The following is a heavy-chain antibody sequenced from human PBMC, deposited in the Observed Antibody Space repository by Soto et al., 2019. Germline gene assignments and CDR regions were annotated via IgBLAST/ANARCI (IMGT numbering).Heavy chain of an antibody. CDR2: IGGSGGST. Sequence: PEGSLRLSCAASGFTFSTYAMTWVRQAPGKGLEWVSLIGGSGGSTYYADSVKGRFTISRDNSRNTLYLQMNSLRAEDTAVYYCAKDGPYGGNYYYFDYWGPGTLLTVST. J-gene: IGHJ4*02. D-gene: IGHD3-10*01. CDR1: GFTFSTYA. V-gene: IGHV3-23*01. CDR3: AKDGPYGGNYYYFDY.